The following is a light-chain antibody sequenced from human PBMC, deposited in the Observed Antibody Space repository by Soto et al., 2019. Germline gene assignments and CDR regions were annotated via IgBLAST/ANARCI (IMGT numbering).Light chain of an antibody. CDR2: GAF. V-gene: IGKV1-33*01. Sequence: DIQMTQSPPYLSASIGDRVTITCQASHDIGNYLNWYQHKPGKAPNLVIYGAFNLETWVPSRFSGGGSGTDFTFTISSLRPEDIATYYCQHSDHLPLFCPGTKVDF. CDR1: HDIGNY. J-gene: IGKJ3*01. CDR3: QHSDHLPL.